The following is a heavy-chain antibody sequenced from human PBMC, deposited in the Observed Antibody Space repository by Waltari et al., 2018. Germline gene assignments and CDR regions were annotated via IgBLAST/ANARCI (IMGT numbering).Heavy chain of an antibody. Sequence: QVQLVQSGAEVKKPGASVKVSCKASGYTFTGYYMHWVRQAPGQGLEWMGWINPNRGGTNYAQKFQGRVTMTRDTSISTAYMELSRLRSDDTAVYYCARDPKLYPFDYWGQGTLVTVSS. CDR3: ARDPKLYPFDY. CDR1: GYTFTGYY. CDR2: INPNRGGT. D-gene: IGHD3-3*01. J-gene: IGHJ4*02. V-gene: IGHV1-2*02.